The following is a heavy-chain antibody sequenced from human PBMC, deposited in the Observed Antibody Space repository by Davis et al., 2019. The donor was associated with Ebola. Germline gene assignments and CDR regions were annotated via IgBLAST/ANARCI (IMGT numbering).Heavy chain of an antibody. J-gene: IGHJ4*02. CDR3: AKGGTSSAPLDY. V-gene: IGHV3-48*04. CDR2: ISSSGSTI. Sequence: GESLKISCAASGFTFSGSAMHWVRQAPGKGLEWVSYISSSGSTIYYADSVKGRFTISRDNAKNSLYLQMNSLSTEDTALYFCAKGGTSSAPLDYWGQGTLVTVSS. CDR1: GFTFSGSA. D-gene: IGHD2-2*01.